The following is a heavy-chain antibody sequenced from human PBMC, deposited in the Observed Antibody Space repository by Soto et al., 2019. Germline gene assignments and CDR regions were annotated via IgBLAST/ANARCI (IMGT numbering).Heavy chain of an antibody. J-gene: IGHJ4*02. CDR3: AKEYDSSGYYQRDY. D-gene: IGHD3-22*01. Sequence: QVQLVESGGGVVQPGRSLRLSCEASGFTFSSYGMHWVRQAPGKGLEWVAVISYDGSNKYYADSVKGRFTISRDNSKNTLYLQMNSLRAEDTAVYYCAKEYDSSGYYQRDYWGQGTLVTVSS. V-gene: IGHV3-30*18. CDR2: ISYDGSNK. CDR1: GFTFSSYG.